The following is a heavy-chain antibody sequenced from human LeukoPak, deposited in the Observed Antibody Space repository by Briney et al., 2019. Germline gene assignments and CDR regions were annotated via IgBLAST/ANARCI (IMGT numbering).Heavy chain of an antibody. CDR3: ARLSADYYYYMDV. D-gene: IGHD2/OR15-2a*01. CDR2: INHSGST. J-gene: IGHJ6*03. Sequence: PSETLSLTCTVSGGSISGYYWSWIRQPPGKGLEWIGEINHSGSTNYNPSLKSRVTISVDTSKNQFSLKLSSVTAADTAVYYCARLSADYYYYMDVWGKGTTVTISS. CDR1: GGSISGYY. V-gene: IGHV4-34*01.